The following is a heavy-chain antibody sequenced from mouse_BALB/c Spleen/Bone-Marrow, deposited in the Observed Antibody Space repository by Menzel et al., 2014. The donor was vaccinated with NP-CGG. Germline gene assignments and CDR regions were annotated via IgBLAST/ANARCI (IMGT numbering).Heavy chain of an antibody. D-gene: IGHD6-1*01. Sequence: VQLQQSGPGLVAPSQILSITCTVSGFSLTNYGVYWVRQPPGKGLEWLGVIWAGGSTNYNSALMSRLSISKDNSKSQVFLKMNSLQTDDTAMYYCARPTPRYYAMDYWDQGTSVTVSS. CDR1: GFSLTNYG. CDR2: IWAGGST. J-gene: IGHJ4*01. V-gene: IGHV2-9*02. CDR3: ARPTPRYYAMDY.